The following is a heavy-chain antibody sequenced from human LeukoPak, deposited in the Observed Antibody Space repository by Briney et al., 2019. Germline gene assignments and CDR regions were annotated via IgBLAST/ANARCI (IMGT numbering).Heavy chain of an antibody. CDR1: GGSFSGYY. CDR3: ARRELVTSGSLHYFDY. J-gene: IGHJ4*02. Sequence: PSETLSLTCAVYGGSFSGYYWSWIRQPPGKGLDWIGEINHSGSTNYNPSLKSRVTISVDTSKNQFSLKLSSVTAADTAVYYCARRELVTSGSLHYFDYWGQGTLVTVSS. CDR2: INHSGST. V-gene: IGHV4-34*01. D-gene: IGHD1-26*01.